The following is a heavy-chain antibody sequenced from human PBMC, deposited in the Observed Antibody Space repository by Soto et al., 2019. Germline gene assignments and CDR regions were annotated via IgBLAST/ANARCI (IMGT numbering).Heavy chain of an antibody. D-gene: IGHD6-19*01. J-gene: IGHJ6*02. CDR1: GYTFSNYG. CDR2: ISGYNGNT. V-gene: IGHV1-18*01. CDR3: SRFIMVGGWFDPNYYHGMDV. Sequence: QVQLVQSGAEVKKPGASVTVSCKTSGYTFSNYGINWVRQAPGQGLEWMGWISGYNGNTNYAQTVQGRVTMTRDTSTGTVYMELRSLKPDDTAIYYCSRFIMVGGWFDPNYYHGMDVWGQGTTVTVSS.